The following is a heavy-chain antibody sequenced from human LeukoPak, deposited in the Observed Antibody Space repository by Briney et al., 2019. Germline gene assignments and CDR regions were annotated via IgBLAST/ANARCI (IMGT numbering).Heavy chain of an antibody. J-gene: IGHJ5*02. CDR1: GGTFSSYA. Sequence: SVKVSCKTSGGTFSSYAITWVRQTPGQGLEWMGGIIPIFGTANYAQKFQGRVTITADESTSTAYMELSSLRSEDTAVYYCARAVGARDYYGSGSLYWFDPWGQGTLVTVSS. CDR2: IIPIFGTA. D-gene: IGHD3-10*01. V-gene: IGHV1-69*13. CDR3: ARAVGARDYYGSGSLYWFDP.